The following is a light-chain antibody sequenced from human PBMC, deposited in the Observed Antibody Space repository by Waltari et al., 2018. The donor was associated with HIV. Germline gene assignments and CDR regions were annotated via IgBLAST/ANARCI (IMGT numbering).Light chain of an antibody. CDR1: SSDVGGYNY. CDR3: SSYTSSSTVV. CDR2: EVS. Sequence: QSALTQPASASGSPGPPTTISCTGTSSDVGGYNYVSWYQQHPGNAPNLMIYEVSNRPSGVSNRFSGSKSGNTASLTISGLQAEDEADYYCSSYTSSSTVVFGGGTKLTVL. J-gene: IGLJ2*01. V-gene: IGLV2-14*01.